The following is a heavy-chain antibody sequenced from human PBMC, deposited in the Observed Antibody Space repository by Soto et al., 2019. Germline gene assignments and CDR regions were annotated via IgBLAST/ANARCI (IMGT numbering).Heavy chain of an antibody. CDR3: AKSGGPGSFFDY. Sequence: EVQLVESGGGLVQPGRSLSLSCAASGFTFDDYAMHWVRQAPGKGLAGVSGVSWNRGSIGYADSVKGRFTISRDNAKNSRYLQMNSLRAEDTALYYCAKSGGPGSFFDYWGQGTLVTVS. CDR2: VSWNRGSI. D-gene: IGHD2-15*01. J-gene: IGHJ4*02. CDR1: GFTFDDYA. V-gene: IGHV3-9*01.